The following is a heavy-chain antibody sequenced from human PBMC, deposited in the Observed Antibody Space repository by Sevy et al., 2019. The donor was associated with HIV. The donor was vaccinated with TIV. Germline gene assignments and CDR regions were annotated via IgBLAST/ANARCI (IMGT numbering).Heavy chain of an antibody. CDR2: ISYDGSNK. CDR1: GFTFSSYG. Sequence: GGSLRLSCAASGFTFSSYGMHWVRQAPGKGLEWVAVISYDGSNKYYADSVKGRFTISRDNSKNTRYLQMNSLRAEDTAVYYCAKGSEAGRFVSATYGMDVWGQGTTVTVSS. J-gene: IGHJ6*02. D-gene: IGHD3-10*01. V-gene: IGHV3-30*18. CDR3: AKGSEAGRFVSATYGMDV.